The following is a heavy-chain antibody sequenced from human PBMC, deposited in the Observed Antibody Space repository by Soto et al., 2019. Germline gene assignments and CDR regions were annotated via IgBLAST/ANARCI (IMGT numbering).Heavy chain of an antibody. Sequence: QLQLQESGSGLVKPSQTLSLTCAVSGGSISSGGYSCNWIRQPPGKGLEWIGYIYHSGSTYYNPSLKSRVTIAVDRSKNPFSLKLSSVTAADTAVYYCARGVTTVTTFDYWGQGTLVTVSS. D-gene: IGHD4-17*01. CDR2: IYHSGST. J-gene: IGHJ4*02. V-gene: IGHV4-30-2*01. CDR1: GGSISSGGYS. CDR3: ARGVTTVTTFDY.